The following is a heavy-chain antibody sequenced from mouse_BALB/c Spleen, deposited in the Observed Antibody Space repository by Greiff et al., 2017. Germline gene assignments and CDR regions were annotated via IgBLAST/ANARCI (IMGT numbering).Heavy chain of an antibody. D-gene: IGHD1-1*01. V-gene: IGHV4-1*02. CDR1: GFDFSRYW. Sequence: EVKLEESGGGLVQPGGSLKLSCAASGFDFSRYWMSWVRQAPGKGLEWIGEINPDSSTINYTPSLKDKFIISRDNAKNTLYLQMSKVRSEDTALFYCARNGAYYYGSTWFAYWGQGTLVTVSA. J-gene: IGHJ3*01. CDR2: INPDSSTI. CDR3: ARNGAYYYGSTWFAY.